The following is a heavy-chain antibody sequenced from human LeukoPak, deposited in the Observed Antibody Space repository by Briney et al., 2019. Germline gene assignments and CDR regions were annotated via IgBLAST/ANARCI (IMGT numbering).Heavy chain of an antibody. D-gene: IGHD2/OR15-2a*01. Sequence: SVKVSCKASGFTFTSSAVQGVRQARGQRLEWIGWIVVGSGNTNYAQKFQERVTITRDMSTSTAYMELSSLRFEDTAVYYCAAEGISRGYYYYGMDVWGKGTTVTVSS. CDR1: GFTFTSSA. V-gene: IGHV1-58*01. CDR2: IVVGSGNT. J-gene: IGHJ6*04. CDR3: AAEGISRGYYYYGMDV.